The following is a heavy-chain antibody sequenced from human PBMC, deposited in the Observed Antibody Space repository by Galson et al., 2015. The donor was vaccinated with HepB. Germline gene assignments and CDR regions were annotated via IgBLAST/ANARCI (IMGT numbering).Heavy chain of an antibody. J-gene: IGHJ6*02. Sequence: SGFTVSSNYMSWVRQAPGKGLEWVSVISSGGSTYYADSVKGRFTISRDNSKNTLYLQMNSLRAEDMAVYYCARDKGTTRPYYYYGMDVWGQGTTVTVSS. D-gene: IGHD6-6*01. CDR1: GFTVSSNY. CDR3: ARDKGTTRPYYYYGMDV. V-gene: IGHV3-53*01. CDR2: ISSGGST.